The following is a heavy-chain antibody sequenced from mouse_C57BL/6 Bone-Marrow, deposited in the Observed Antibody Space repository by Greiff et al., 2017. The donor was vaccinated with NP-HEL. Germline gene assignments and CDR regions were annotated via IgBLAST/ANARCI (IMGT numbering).Heavy chain of an antibody. Sequence: EAGGIDFSRYWMSWVRRAPGKGLEWIGEINPDSSTINYAPSLKDKFIISRDNAKNTLYLQMSKVRSEDTALYYCARHFPYYGSSYWYFDVWGTGTTVTVSS. CDR1: GIDFSRYW. V-gene: IGHV4-1*01. J-gene: IGHJ1*03. D-gene: IGHD1-1*01. CDR3: ARHFPYYGSSYWYFDV. CDR2: INPDSSTI.